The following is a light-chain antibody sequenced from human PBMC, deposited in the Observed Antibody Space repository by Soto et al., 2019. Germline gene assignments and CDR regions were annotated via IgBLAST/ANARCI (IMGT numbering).Light chain of an antibody. V-gene: IGKV3-15*01. CDR3: QQHNNWPRQ. J-gene: IGKJ1*01. CDR1: QSVSSN. Sequence: EIVMTQSPATLSVSPGERATLSCRASQSVSSNLAWYQQKPGQAPRLLIYGASTRATGIPARFSGSGSGTEFTLTISSLQSADFAVYYCQQHNNWPRQLGQGTKVDSK. CDR2: GAS.